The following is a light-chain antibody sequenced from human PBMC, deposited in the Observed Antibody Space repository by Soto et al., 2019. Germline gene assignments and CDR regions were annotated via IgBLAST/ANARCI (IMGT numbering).Light chain of an antibody. CDR2: EVS. Sequence: QSLVTQPACVSGSPGQSITISCNGTSSDVGGHDYVSWYQQHPGKAPKLTIFEVSNRPSGVSNRFSGSKSGNTASLTISGLQAEDEADYYCSSYTDSNNFSVFGSGTQLTVL. J-gene: IGLJ1*01. V-gene: IGLV2-14*01. CDR3: SSYTDSNNFSV. CDR1: SSDVGGHDY.